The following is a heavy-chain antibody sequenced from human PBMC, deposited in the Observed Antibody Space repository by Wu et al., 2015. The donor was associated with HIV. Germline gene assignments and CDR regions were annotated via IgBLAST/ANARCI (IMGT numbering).Heavy chain of an antibody. CDR2: FNGEEDVR. D-gene: IGHD3-22*01. J-gene: IGHJ3*02. Sequence: QVYLVQSGTEVKKPGASVKVACKVSGYSLIELSTHWVRQSPGKGLEWLGGFNGEEDVRIYAQKFQGRVTVTEDTSTNTAHLELSSLTSEDTAVYYCARTYYYDPMAAFDIWGQGTMVTVSS. V-gene: IGHV1-24*01. CDR3: ARTYYYDPMAAFDI. CDR1: GYSLIELS.